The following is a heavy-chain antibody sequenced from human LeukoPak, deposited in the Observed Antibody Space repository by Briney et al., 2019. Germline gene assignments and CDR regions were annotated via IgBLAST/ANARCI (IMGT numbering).Heavy chain of an antibody. D-gene: IGHD2-2*01. CDR3: ARTYCSSTSCYSGY. CDR2: IGAYNGNT. V-gene: IGHV1-18*01. CDR1: GYTFTSYG. J-gene: IGHJ4*02. Sequence: GASVKVSCKASGYTFTSYGISWVRQAPGQGLEWMGWIGAYNGNTNYAQKLQGRVTMTTDTSTSTAYMELRSLRSHDTAVYYWARTYCSSTSCYSGYWGQGTLVTVSS.